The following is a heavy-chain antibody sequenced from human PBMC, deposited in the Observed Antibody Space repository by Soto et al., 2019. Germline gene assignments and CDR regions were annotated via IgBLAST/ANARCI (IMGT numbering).Heavy chain of an antibody. D-gene: IGHD4-17*01. CDR3: ARGGDYMFYFDS. V-gene: IGHV3-53*01. J-gene: IGHJ4*02. CDR1: GFTVSSNY. Sequence: GGSLRLSCADSGFTVSSNYMSWVRQAPGKGLEWVSVIYSGGSTYYADSVKGRFTISRDNSKNTLYLQMNSLRAEDTAVYYCARGGDYMFYFDSWGQGTLVTVSS. CDR2: IYSGGST.